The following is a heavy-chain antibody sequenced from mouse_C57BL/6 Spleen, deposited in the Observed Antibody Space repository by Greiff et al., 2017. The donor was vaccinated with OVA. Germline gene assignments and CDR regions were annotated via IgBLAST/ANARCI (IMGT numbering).Heavy chain of an antibody. D-gene: IGHD1-1*01. V-gene: IGHV5-16*01. CDR1: GFTFSDYY. J-gene: IGHJ4*01. Sequence: EVMLVESEGGLVQPGSSMKLSCTASGFTFSDYYMAWVRQVPEKGLEWVANINYDGSSTYYLDSLKSRFIISRDNAKNILYLQMSSLKSEDTATYYCARGYYGGYYAMDYWGQGTSVTVSS. CDR3: ARGYYGGYYAMDY. CDR2: INYDGSST.